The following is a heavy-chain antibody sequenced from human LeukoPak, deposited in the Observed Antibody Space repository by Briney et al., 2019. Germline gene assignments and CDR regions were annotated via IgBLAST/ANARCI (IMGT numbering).Heavy chain of an antibody. J-gene: IGHJ4*02. V-gene: IGHV4-39*01. D-gene: IGHD4-17*01. CDR3: ARQINGYYGDYGT. CDR2: IYYSGST. Sequence: SETLSLTCTVSGGSISSSSYYWGWIRQPPGKGLEWIGGIYYSGSTYYNPSLKSRVTIFVDTSKNQFSLKLSSVTAADTAVYYCARQINGYYGDYGTWGQGTLVTVSS. CDR1: GGSISSSSYY.